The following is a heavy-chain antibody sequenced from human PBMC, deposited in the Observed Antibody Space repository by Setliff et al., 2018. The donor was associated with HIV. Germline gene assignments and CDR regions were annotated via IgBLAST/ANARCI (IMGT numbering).Heavy chain of an antibody. CDR3: AKVVMGAVDP. CDR1: GFTFSNSW. CDR2: IKQDGSEK. J-gene: IGHJ5*02. D-gene: IGHD1-26*01. Sequence: PGGSLRLSCAASGFTFSNSWMSWVRQAPGKGLEWVANIKQDGSEKFYVDSVKGRFTISKDNAKSSLYLQMNSLRAEDTAVYYCAKVVMGAVDPWGQGTLVTVSS. V-gene: IGHV3-7*05.